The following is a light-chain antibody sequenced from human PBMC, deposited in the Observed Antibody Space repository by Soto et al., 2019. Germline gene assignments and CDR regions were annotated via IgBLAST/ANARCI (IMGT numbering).Light chain of an antibody. CDR3: QTWGTGIQGV. CDR2: LNSDGSH. V-gene: IGLV4-69*01. J-gene: IGLJ3*02. Sequence: QTVLTQSTSASASLGASVKLTCTLSSGHSSYAIAWHQQQPEKGPRYLMKLNSDGSHSKGDGIPDRFSGSSSGAERYLTISSLQSEDEADYYCQTWGTGIQGVFGGGTKLTVL. CDR1: SGHSSYA.